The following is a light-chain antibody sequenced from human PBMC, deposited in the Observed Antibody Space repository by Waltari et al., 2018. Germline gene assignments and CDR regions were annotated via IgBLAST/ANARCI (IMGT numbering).Light chain of an antibody. Sequence: QSALTQPASVSGSPGQSITITCTGSSADVGGYNLVSWSQHPPGQAPRPLISDVNVRPSGIPSRFSGSKSGNTASLTISGLQIEDEADYYCCSYGGVNTLGVLFGGGSKLTV. CDR2: DVN. V-gene: IGLV2-23*02. CDR3: CSYGGVNTLGVL. CDR1: SADVGGYNL. J-gene: IGLJ2*01.